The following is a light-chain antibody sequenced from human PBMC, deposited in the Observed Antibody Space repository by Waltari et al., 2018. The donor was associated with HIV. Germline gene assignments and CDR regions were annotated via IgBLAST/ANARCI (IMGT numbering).Light chain of an antibody. CDR3: LQSLHTPRFS. V-gene: IGKV2-28*01. Sequence: DIVLTQSPLSLPVTPGESASLSCRASQSLLRNDGNNYLDWYVQKPGRSPQLLVYLASRRTSGVPERVSGTGSGTNFTLKIGRVEAADVGTYYCLQSLHTPRFSFGPGTRVDI. J-gene: IGKJ3*01. CDR1: QSLLRNDGNNY. CDR2: LAS.